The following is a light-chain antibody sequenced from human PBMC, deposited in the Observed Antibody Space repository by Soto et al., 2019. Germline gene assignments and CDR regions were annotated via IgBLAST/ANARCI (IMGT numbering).Light chain of an antibody. CDR1: SSDVGAYNY. CDR2: DVN. J-gene: IGLJ2*01. V-gene: IGLV2-14*03. Sequence: QSVLTQPASVSGSPGQSITISCTGTSSDVGAYNYVSWYQQHPGKAPKLMIFDVNNRPSGVSNRFSGSKSGNTASLTISGLQAEDEADYYCSSYTTSSNVLFGGGTKLTVL. CDR3: SSYTTSSNVL.